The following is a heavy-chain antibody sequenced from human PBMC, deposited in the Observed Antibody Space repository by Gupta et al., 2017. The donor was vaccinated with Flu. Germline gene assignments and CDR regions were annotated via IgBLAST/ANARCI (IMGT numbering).Heavy chain of an antibody. CDR2: INPNSVVT. Sequence: VQQAAGQSPELLGRINPNSVVTDVAQSYLDRISVTRDTSFSTSYMELYSLTSDDTALYFCSREKGGDYGAFDYLGQGTLVTVSS. D-gene: IGHD4-17*01. CDR3: SREKGGDYGAFDY. V-gene: IGHV1-2*06. J-gene: IGHJ4*02.